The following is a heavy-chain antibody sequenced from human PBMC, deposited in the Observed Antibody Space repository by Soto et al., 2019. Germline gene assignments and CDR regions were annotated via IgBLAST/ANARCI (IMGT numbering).Heavy chain of an antibody. J-gene: IGHJ6*02. CDR2: IIPIFGTA. Sequence: QVQLVQSGAEVKEPGSSVKVSCKASGGTFSSYAISWVRQAPGQGLEWMGGIIPIFGTANYAQKFQGRVTITADKSTSTAYMELSSLRSEDTAVYYCARDRSNYVLGEYYYYGMNVWGQGTTVTVSS. CDR1: GGTFSSYA. D-gene: IGHD4-4*01. V-gene: IGHV1-69*06. CDR3: ARDRSNYVLGEYYYYGMNV.